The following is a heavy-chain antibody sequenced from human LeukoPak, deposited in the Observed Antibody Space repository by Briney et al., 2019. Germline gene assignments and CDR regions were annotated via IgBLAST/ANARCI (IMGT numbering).Heavy chain of an antibody. Sequence: PGGSLRLSCAASGFTFSSYGMHWVRQAPGKGLEWVAFIRYDGSNKYYADSVKGRFTISRDNSKNTLYLQMNSLRTEDTALYYCAKDGYSSGWYPQSDYYYYYYMDVWGKGTTVTISS. CDR2: IRYDGSNK. CDR3: AKDGYSSGWYPQSDYYYYYYMDV. D-gene: IGHD6-19*01. V-gene: IGHV3-30*02. J-gene: IGHJ6*03. CDR1: GFTFSSYG.